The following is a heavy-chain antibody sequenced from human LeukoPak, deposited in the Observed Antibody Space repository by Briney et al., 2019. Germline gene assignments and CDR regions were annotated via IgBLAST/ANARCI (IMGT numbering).Heavy chain of an antibody. D-gene: IGHD1-1*01. Sequence: LRLSCAASGFTFSSYAMSWIRQPPGKCLEWIGYICYSGSTYYYPSLKSRVSISVNTSKTQFSLKLSSVTAADTPVYYCAKTLSGTTEVGNWFDPWGPGTPVTVSS. J-gene: IGHJ5*02. CDR1: GFTFSSYA. CDR3: AKTLSGTTEVGNWFDP. CDR2: ICYSGST. V-gene: IGHV4-30-4*08.